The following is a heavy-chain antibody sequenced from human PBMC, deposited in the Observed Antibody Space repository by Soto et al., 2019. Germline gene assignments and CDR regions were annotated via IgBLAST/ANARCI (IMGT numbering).Heavy chain of an antibody. J-gene: IGHJ5*02. CDR3: ARGSYDSSGYYFLDP. V-gene: IGHV3-53*01. Sequence: GGSLRLSCAASGFTVSSNYMSWVRQAPGKGLEWVSVIYSGGSTYYADSVKGRFTISRDNSKNTLYLQMNSLRAEDTAVYYCARGSYDSSGYYFLDPWGQGNLVTVSS. D-gene: IGHD3-22*01. CDR1: GFTVSSNY. CDR2: IYSGGST.